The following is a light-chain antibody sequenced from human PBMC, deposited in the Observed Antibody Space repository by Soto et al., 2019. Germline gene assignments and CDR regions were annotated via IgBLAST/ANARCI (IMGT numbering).Light chain of an antibody. V-gene: IGKV2-30*01. CDR2: LVS. Sequence: EVVMTQSPLSLPVPLGHPASISSRSRQSLLYSDGKPYLNWFLQRPGQPPRRLMYLVSIRASGVPVRFSGSGSGTDFTLKISRVEAEDMGVYYCMQPIHWPLTFGPGTKVDIK. J-gene: IGKJ3*01. CDR1: QSLLYSDGKPY. CDR3: MQPIHWPLT.